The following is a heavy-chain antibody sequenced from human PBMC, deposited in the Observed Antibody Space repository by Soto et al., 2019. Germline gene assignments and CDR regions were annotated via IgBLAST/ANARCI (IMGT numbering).Heavy chain of an antibody. D-gene: IGHD6-13*01. CDR1: GFTFSSYW. Sequence: GGSLRLSCAASGFTFSSYWMHWVRQAPGKGLVWVSHINNDGSSTNYADSMKGRFTISRDYAKNTLYLQMNSLRAEDTAVYYCARSTYSTSRFDYWGQGTLVTVSS. J-gene: IGHJ4*02. CDR3: ARSTYSTSRFDY. CDR2: INNDGSST. V-gene: IGHV3-74*01.